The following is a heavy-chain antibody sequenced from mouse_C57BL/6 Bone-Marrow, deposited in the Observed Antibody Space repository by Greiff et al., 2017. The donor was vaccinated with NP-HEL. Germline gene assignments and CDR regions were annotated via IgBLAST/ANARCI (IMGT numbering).Heavy chain of an antibody. Sequence: VQLQQPGAELVKPGASVTLSCKASGYTFTSYWMDWVKQRPGQGLEWIGNIYPSDSETPYNQKFKDKATLTVDTSSSTAYMQLSSLTSGDSAVYYCASLAPDYWGQGTTLTVSS. V-gene: IGHV1-61*01. CDR1: GYTFTSYW. CDR3: ASLAPDY. J-gene: IGHJ2*01. CDR2: IYPSDSET.